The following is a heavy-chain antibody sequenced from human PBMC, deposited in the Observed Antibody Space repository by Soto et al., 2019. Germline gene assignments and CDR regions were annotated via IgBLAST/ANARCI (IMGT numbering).Heavy chain of an antibody. D-gene: IGHD6-13*01. CDR1: GGSFSGYY. CDR2: INHSGST. Sequence: QVQLQQWGAGLLKPSETLSLTCAVYGGSFSGYYWSWIRQPPGKGLEWIGEINHSGSTNYNPSLKSRVTISVDTSKNQFSLKLSSVTAADTAVYYCARGHYSSLFLEFDYWGQGTLVTVSS. J-gene: IGHJ4*02. V-gene: IGHV4-34*01. CDR3: ARGHYSSLFLEFDY.